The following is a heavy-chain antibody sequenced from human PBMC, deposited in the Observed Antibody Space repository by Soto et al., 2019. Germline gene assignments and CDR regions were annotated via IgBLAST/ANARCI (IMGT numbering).Heavy chain of an antibody. CDR1: GFTFSSYG. J-gene: IGHJ4*02. V-gene: IGHV3-33*01. Sequence: PGGSLRLSCAASGFTFSSYGMHWVRQAPGKGLEWVAVIWYDGSNKYYADSVKGRFTISRDNSKNTLYLQMNSLRAEDTAVYYCARDLLSGYADYWGQGTLVTVSS. D-gene: IGHD5-12*01. CDR2: IWYDGSNK. CDR3: ARDLLSGYADY.